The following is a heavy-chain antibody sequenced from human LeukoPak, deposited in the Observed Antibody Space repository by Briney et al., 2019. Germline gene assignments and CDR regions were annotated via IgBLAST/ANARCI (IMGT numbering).Heavy chain of an antibody. J-gene: IGHJ4*02. CDR3: AKGAAVAGFDY. V-gene: IGHV3-30*18. CDR1: GFTFSSYG. CDR2: ISYDGSNK. D-gene: IGHD6-19*01. Sequence: GRSLRFSCAASGFTFSSYGMHWVRQAPGKGLEWVAVISYDGSNKYYADSVKGRFTISRDNSKNTLYLQMNSLRAEDTAVYYCAKGAAVAGFDYWGQGTLVTVSS.